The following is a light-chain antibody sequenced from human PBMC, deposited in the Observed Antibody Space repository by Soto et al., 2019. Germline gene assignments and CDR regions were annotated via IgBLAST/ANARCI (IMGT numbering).Light chain of an antibody. CDR1: SSDVGGYNY. V-gene: IGLV2-8*01. J-gene: IGLJ1*01. CDR3: SSYAGSNNFV. Sequence: QSVLTQPPSASGSPGQSVTISCTGTSSDVGGYNYVSWYRQHPGKAPKLMIYEVSKRPSGVPDRFSGSKSGNTASLTVSGPQAEDEADYYCSSYAGSNNFVFGTGTKVTVL. CDR2: EVS.